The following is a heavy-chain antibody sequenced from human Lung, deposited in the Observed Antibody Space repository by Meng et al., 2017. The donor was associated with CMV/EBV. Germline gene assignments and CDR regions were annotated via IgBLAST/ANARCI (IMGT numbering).Heavy chain of an antibody. CDR2: IRHDGTNK. Sequence: LXCAASGFTFDNYGMHWVRQTPGKGLEWVAFIRHDGTNKYYGDSVKGRFTISRDNSKNTVYLQMNILRPEETAIYYCAKDLLLFGGANAYFDYWGQGPLVTVSS. CDR3: AKDLLLFGGANAYFDY. CDR1: GFTFDNYG. D-gene: IGHD3-16*01. V-gene: IGHV3-30*02. J-gene: IGHJ4*02.